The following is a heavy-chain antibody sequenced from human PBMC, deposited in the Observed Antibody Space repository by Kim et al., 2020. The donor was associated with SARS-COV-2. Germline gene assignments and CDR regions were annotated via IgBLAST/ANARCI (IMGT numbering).Heavy chain of an antibody. Sequence: GGSLRLSCAASGLTFSNYWMHWVRQAPGKGLEWVSGINSDGSSTCYADSVKGRFTISRDNAKNTLYLQMNRLRIEDTAVYYCARGQGRGYWGQGALVTVSS. CDR3: ARGQGRGY. CDR1: GLTFSNYW. J-gene: IGHJ4*02. CDR2: INSDGSST. V-gene: IGHV3-74*01.